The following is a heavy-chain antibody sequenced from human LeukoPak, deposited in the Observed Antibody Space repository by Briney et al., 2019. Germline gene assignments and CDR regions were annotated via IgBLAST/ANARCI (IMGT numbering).Heavy chain of an antibody. CDR2: ISRSSNFI. CDR3: ARDGGYCSGGSCSLLFDY. Sequence: GGSLRLSCAASGFTFSSYSMNWVRQAPGKGLEWVASISRSSNFIYYADSVKGRFTISRDNAKNSLYLQMNSLRAEDTAVYYCARDGGYCSGGSCSLLFDYWGQGTLVTVSS. CDR1: GFTFSSYS. V-gene: IGHV3-21*04. D-gene: IGHD2-15*01. J-gene: IGHJ4*02.